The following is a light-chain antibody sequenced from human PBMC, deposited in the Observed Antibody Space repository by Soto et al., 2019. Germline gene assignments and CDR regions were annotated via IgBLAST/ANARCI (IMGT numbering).Light chain of an antibody. Sequence: EIVLTQSPATLSLSPRARATLSVRASQSVSSYLAWYQQKPGQAPRLLIYDAPNRATGIPARFSGSGSGTDFTLTISSLEPEDFAVYYCQQRRPMYTFGQGTKLEIK. CDR3: QQRRPMYT. J-gene: IGKJ2*01. V-gene: IGKV3-11*01. CDR1: QSVSSY. CDR2: DAP.